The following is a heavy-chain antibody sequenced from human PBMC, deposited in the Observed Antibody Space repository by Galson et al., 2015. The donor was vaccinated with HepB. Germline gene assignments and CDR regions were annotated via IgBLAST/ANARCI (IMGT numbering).Heavy chain of an antibody. CDR3: VKTGGAELTGRAGYYFDC. CDR1: GFTFSTYA. J-gene: IGHJ4*02. CDR2: ISGNGITT. D-gene: IGHD1-20*01. V-gene: IGHV3-64D*06. Sequence: SMRLSCAASGFTFSTYAMHWVRQAPGKGLEYISAISGNGITTYYADSVKGRFTISRDNSRNTLFLQMSSLRTEDTAVYYCVKTGGAELTGRAGYYFDCWGQGTLVTVSS.